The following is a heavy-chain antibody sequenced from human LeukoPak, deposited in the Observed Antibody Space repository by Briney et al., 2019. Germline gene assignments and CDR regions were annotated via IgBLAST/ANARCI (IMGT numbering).Heavy chain of an antibody. Sequence: PSETLSLPCTVSGGSISSYYWNWIRQPPGKGLEWIGYGSYSGSTDYNPALKSRVTISVDTSKNQFSLKLSSVTAADTAVYYCARAYGTYSSDYWGQGTLVTVSS. CDR1: GGSISSYY. J-gene: IGHJ4*02. CDR2: GSYSGST. D-gene: IGHD1-26*01. V-gene: IGHV4-59*01. CDR3: ARAYGTYSSDY.